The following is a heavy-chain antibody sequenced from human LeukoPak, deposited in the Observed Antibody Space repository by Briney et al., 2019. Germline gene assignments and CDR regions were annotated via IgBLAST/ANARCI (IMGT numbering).Heavy chain of an antibody. D-gene: IGHD2-2*03. CDR2: ISSSSKYI. CDR1: GFTFSTYS. V-gene: IGHV3-21*01. CDR3: ARDLDIVVVPASWFYP. J-gene: IGHJ5*02. Sequence: PGGSLRLACAASGFTFSTYSMNWVRQAPGRGLESVSSISSSSKYIYYADSVKGRFTISRDDAKNSLSLQMNSLRAEDTAVYYCARDLDIVVVPASWFYPWGQGTLVTVSS.